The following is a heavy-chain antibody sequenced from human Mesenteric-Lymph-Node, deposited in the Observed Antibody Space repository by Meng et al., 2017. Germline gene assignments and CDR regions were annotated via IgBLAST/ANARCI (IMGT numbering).Heavy chain of an antibody. D-gene: IGHD5-24*01. CDR2: ISSSSSYI. Sequence: ETLSLTCAASGFTFSSYSMNWVRQAPGKGLEWVSSISSSSSYIYYADSVKGRFTISRDNAKNSLYLQMNSLRAEDTAVYYCARGPFLGGYKALFAYWGQGTLVTVSS. V-gene: IGHV3-21*01. CDR3: ARGPFLGGYKALFAY. J-gene: IGHJ4*02. CDR1: GFTFSSYS.